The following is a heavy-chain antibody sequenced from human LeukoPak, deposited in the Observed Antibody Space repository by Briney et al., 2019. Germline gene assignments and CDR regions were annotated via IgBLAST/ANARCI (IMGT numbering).Heavy chain of an antibody. D-gene: IGHD4-23*01. V-gene: IGHV1-2*02. J-gene: IGHJ3*02. CDR1: GYTFTGYY. CDR2: INPNSGGT. CDR3: ARRPYYGGNSRAFDI. Sequence: ASVKVSCKASGYTFTGYYMHWVRQAPGQGLEWMGWINPNSGGTNYAQKFQGRVTMTRDTSISTAYMELSRLRSDDTAVYYCARRPYYGGNSRAFDIWGQGTMVTVSS.